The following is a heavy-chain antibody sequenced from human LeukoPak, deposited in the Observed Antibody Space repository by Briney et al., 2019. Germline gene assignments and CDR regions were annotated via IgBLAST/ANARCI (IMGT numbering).Heavy chain of an antibody. CDR3: ARGDYCSGETTYSSTFDY. CDR2: ISSFT. Sequence: GGSLRLSCVASGFTFSSYSMNCVRQAPGKGLEWVSYISSFTYYADSVRGRFTISRDNAKSSLYLQMNGLRAEDTALYYCARGDYCSGETTYSSTFDYWGQGALVTVSP. V-gene: IGHV3-48*04. CDR1: GFTFSSYS. J-gene: IGHJ4*02. D-gene: IGHD2-15*01.